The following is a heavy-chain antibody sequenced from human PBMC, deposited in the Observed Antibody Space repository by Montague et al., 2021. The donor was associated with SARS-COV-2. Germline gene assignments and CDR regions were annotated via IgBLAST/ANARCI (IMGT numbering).Heavy chain of an antibody. J-gene: IGHJ3*02. V-gene: IGHV4-38-2*02. D-gene: IGHD5-24*01. CDR1: GYSISSGYY. CDR3: ARDRTFRDGYLDAFEI. CDR2: IYHSGTT. Sequence: SETLSLTCTVSGYSISSGYYWGWIRKFPGKGLEWIGSIYHSGTTYYNPSLKSRVTISVDTCKNQFSLKMYSVTAADTAQFYCARDRTFRDGYLDAFEIWGQGTMVTVSS.